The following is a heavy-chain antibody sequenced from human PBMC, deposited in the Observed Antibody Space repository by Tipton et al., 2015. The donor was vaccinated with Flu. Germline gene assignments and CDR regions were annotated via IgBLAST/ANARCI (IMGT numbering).Heavy chain of an antibody. CDR2: IYYSGST. CDR1: GGSISSYY. CDR3: ARVCYDSSGYTDAFDI. Sequence: TLSLTCTVSGGSISSYYWSWIRQPPGKGLEWIGYIYYSGSTNYNPSLKSRVTISVDTSKNQFSLKLSSVTAADTAVYYCARVCYDSSGYTDAFDIWGQGTMVTVSS. V-gene: IGHV4-59*01. D-gene: IGHD3-22*01. J-gene: IGHJ3*02.